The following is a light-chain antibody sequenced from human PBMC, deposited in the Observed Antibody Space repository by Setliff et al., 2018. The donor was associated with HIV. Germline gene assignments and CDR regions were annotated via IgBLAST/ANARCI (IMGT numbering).Light chain of an antibody. CDR1: SRDVGGYAF. J-gene: IGLJ1*01. Sequence: QSALTQPASVSGSPGQSITISCIGTSRDVGGYAFVSWYQQRPGKAPKLIIFDVTERPSGVSPRFSGSKSGNTASLTISGLQTEDEGDYFCASYRSPTTYVFGIGTKVTVL. V-gene: IGLV2-14*03. CDR3: ASYRSPTTYV. CDR2: DVT.